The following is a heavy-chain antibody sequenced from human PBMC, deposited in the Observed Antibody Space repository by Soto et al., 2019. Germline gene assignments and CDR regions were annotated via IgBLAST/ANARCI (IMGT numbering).Heavy chain of an antibody. CDR2: IYYSGST. Sequence: QVQLQESGPGLVKPSQTLSLTCTVSGGSISSGGYYWSWIRQHPGKGLEWIGYIYYSGSTYYNPSRQSRVSKSVDTSKNQFSLKLSSVTAADTAVYYCAREGGIVGATAADYWGQGTLVTVSS. CDR1: GGSISSGGYY. V-gene: IGHV4-31*03. J-gene: IGHJ4*02. CDR3: AREGGIVGATAADY. D-gene: IGHD1-26*01.